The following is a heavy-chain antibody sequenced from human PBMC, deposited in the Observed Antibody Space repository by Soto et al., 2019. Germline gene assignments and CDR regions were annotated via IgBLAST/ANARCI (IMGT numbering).Heavy chain of an antibody. Sequence: GASVKVSCKASGYTFTSYYMHWVRQAPGQGLEWMGIINPSGGSTSYAQKFQGRVTMTRDPSTSTVYMELSSLRSEDTAVYYCAGTVAGTHWFDPWGQGTLVTVSS. V-gene: IGHV1-46*01. CDR1: GYTFTSYY. D-gene: IGHD6-19*01. CDR2: INPSGGST. CDR3: AGTVAGTHWFDP. J-gene: IGHJ5*02.